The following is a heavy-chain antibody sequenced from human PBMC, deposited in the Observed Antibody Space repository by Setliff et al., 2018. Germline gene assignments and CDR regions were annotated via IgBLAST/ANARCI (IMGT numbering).Heavy chain of an antibody. D-gene: IGHD2-15*01. V-gene: IGHV4-4*07. J-gene: IGHJ3*02. Sequence: PSETLSLTCTVSGGSISNYYWSWIRQPAGKGLEWIGRTYTSGSTNYNPSLKSRVTMSVDTSKNQFSLKLSSVTVADTAVYYCARKGISALSGAFGMWGQGTMVTVSS. CDR1: GGSISNYY. CDR3: ARKGISALSGAFGM. CDR2: TYTSGST.